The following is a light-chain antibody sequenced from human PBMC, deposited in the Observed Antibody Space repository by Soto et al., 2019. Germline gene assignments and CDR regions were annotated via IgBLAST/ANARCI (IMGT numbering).Light chain of an antibody. CDR2: ATS. J-gene: IGKJ4*01. CDR1: QSVCTN. Sequence: EMVVTQSPATLSLSPGERATLSCSASQSVCTNFAWYQQKPGQAPRLLISATSNRATGVPARFSGSGSGREFTLTLSSLEAEDFAVYYCQQPGDWPLTFGGGAKVEI. V-gene: IGKV3-11*02. CDR3: QQPGDWPLT.